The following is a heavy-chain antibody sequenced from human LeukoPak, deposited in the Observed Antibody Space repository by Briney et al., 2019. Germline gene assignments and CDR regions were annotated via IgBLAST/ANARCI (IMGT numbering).Heavy chain of an antibody. J-gene: IGHJ4*02. Sequence: PSETLSLTCTVSGYSISSDYYWGWIRQPPGKGLECIGSVSHSGSAYYNPSLKSRVTISIDTSKNQFSLKLSSVTAADTAVYYCARGNTMIVSYSDYWGQGTLVTVSS. CDR3: ARGNTMIVSYSDY. V-gene: IGHV4-38-2*02. CDR1: GYSISSDYY. CDR2: VSHSGSA. D-gene: IGHD3-22*01.